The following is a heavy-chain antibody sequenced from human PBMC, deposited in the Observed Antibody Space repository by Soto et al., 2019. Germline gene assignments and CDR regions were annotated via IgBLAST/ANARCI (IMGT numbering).Heavy chain of an antibody. CDR1: GGSVSSGSYY. D-gene: IGHD1-1*01. CDR3: ARDSSGPGSPLQTDY. CDR2: IYYSGST. Sequence: SETLSLTCTVSGGSVSSGSYYWSWIRQPPGKGLEWIGYIYYSGSTNYNPSLKSRVTISVDTSKNQFSLKLSSVTAADTAVYYCARDSSGPGSPLQTDYWGQGTLVTVSS. J-gene: IGHJ4*02. V-gene: IGHV4-61*01.